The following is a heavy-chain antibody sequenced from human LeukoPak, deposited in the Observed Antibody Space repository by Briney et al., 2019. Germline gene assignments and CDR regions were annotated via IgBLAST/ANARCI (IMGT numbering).Heavy chain of an antibody. D-gene: IGHD2-15*01. V-gene: IGHV3-23*01. CDR1: GVIISSYA. CDR2: INGRGDNT. CDR3: AKDRVTPGFNWFDP. J-gene: IGHJ5*02. Sequence: GGSLRLSCAASGVIISSYAMSWVRQAPGKGLEWVSAINGRGDNTYYADFVKGRFTISRDNSKSTVYLQMNSLRTEDTAVYYCAKDRVTPGFNWFDPWGQGTLVTVSS.